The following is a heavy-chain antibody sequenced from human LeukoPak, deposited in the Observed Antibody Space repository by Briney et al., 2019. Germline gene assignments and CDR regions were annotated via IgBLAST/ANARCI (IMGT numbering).Heavy chain of an antibody. D-gene: IGHD7-27*01. V-gene: IGHV4-61*05. CDR2: IYYSGST. CDR3: ARFRLGSDYYHMDV. Sequence: PSETLSLTCTVSGVSISSSYSYWGWIRQPPGKGLEWIGYIYYSGSTSYNPSLKSRVTISVDTSKNQFSLKLSSVTAADTAVYYCARFRLGSDYYHMDVWGKGTTVTVSS. CDR1: GVSISSSYSY. J-gene: IGHJ6*03.